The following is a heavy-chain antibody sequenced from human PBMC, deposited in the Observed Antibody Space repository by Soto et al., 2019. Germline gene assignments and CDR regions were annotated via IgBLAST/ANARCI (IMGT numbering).Heavy chain of an antibody. CDR3: ARDRSQHGWDGMDV. V-gene: IGHV1-18*01. Sequence: GASVKVSCKASGYTFTSYGISWVRQAPGQGLEWMGWISAYNGNTNYAQKLQGRVTMTTDTSTSTAYLELRSLRSDDTAVYYCARDRSQHGWDGMDVWGQGTTVIVSS. CDR1: GYTFTSYG. D-gene: IGHD6-19*01. J-gene: IGHJ6*02. CDR2: ISAYNGNT.